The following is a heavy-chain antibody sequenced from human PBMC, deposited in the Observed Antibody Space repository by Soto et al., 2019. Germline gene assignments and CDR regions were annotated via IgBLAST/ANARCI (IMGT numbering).Heavy chain of an antibody. Sequence: EVQLVESGGGLVQPGGSLRLSCAASGFTFSSYSMNWVRQAPGKGLEWVSYISSSSSTIYYADSVKGRFTISRDNDKITLYLQMICLRDADTAAYYCARVPGGYCSGGSCYYYYGMDVWGHGTTVTVSS. CDR3: ARVPGGYCSGGSCYYYYGMDV. CDR1: GFTFSSYS. J-gene: IGHJ6*02. CDR2: ISSSSSTI. D-gene: IGHD2-15*01. V-gene: IGHV3-48*02.